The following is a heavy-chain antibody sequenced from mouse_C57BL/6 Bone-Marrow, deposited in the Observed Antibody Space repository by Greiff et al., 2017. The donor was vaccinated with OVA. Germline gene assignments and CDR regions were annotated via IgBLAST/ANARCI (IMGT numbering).Heavy chain of an antibody. CDR2: ISYDGSN. CDR1: GYSITSGYY. CDR3: ARDGYYVKFAY. J-gene: IGHJ3*01. D-gene: IGHD2-3*01. V-gene: IGHV3-6*01. Sequence: EESGPGLVKPSQSLSLTCSVTGYSITSGYYWNWIRQFPGNKLEWMGYISYDGSNNYNPSLKNRISITRDTSKNQFFLKLNSVTTEDTATYYCARDGYYVKFAYWGQGTLVTVSA.